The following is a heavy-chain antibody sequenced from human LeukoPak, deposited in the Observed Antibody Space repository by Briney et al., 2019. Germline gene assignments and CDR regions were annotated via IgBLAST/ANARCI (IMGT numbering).Heavy chain of an antibody. J-gene: IGHJ6*03. CDR1: GGTFSSYA. D-gene: IGHD4-17*01. CDR3: ARDYGDYGSQYYYYMDV. V-gene: IGHV1-69*06. CDR2: IIPIFGTA. Sequence: ASVKVSCKASGGTFSSYAISWVRQAPGQGLEWMGGIIPIFGTANYAQKFQGRVTITADKSTSTAYMELSSPRSEDTAVYYCARDYGDYGSQYYYYMDVWGKGTTVTVSS.